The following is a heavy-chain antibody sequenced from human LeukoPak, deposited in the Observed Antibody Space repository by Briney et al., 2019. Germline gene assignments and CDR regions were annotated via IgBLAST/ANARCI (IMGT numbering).Heavy chain of an antibody. V-gene: IGHV5-51*01. Sequence: GESLKISCKGSGYSFTSYWIGWVRQMPGKGLEWMGIIYPGDPDTRYSPSFQGQVTTSADKSISTAYLQWSSLKASDTAMYYCARPPSRNYKREAFDIWGQGTMVTVSS. CDR3: ARPPSRNYKREAFDI. D-gene: IGHD1-7*01. CDR2: IYPGDPDT. J-gene: IGHJ3*02. CDR1: GYSFTSYW.